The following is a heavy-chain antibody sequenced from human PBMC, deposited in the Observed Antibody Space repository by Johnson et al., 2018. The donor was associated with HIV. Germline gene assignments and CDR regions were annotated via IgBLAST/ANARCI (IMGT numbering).Heavy chain of an antibody. Sequence: VQLVESGGGVVQPGRSLRLSCAASGFIFRNYWMHWVRQTPGKGLVWVSRINSDGSSTSYADSVKGRFTITSDNAKNTLYLQMNSLRAEDTAVYYCARAGKTVTFDIWGQGTMVTVSS. CDR2: INSDGSST. CDR3: ARAGKTVTFDI. D-gene: IGHD1-14*01. J-gene: IGHJ3*02. CDR1: GFIFRNYW. V-gene: IGHV3-74*02.